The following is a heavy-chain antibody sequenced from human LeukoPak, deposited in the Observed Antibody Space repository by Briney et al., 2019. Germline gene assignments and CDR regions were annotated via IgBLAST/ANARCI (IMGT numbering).Heavy chain of an antibody. CDR2: ISWNSGTR. CDR1: GFTFDDYA. J-gene: IGHJ4*02. V-gene: IGHV3-9*01. D-gene: IGHD6-13*01. CDR3: EKDISSSPGRGTYYFDY. Sequence: PGGSLRLSCAASGFTFDDYAMHWVRQAPGKGLEWVSCISWNSGTRGYADSVKGRFTISRDNAKTSLYLQMNSLRAEDTALYYCEKDISSSPGRGTYYFDYWGQGTLVTVSS.